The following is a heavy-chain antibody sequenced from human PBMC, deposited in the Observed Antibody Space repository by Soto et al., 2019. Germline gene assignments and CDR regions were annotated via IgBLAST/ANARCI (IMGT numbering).Heavy chain of an antibody. Sequence: QITLKESGPTLVKPTQTLTLTCTFSGFSLSTSGVGVGWIRQAPGKALEWLALIYWHDEKRYIPSLNNRLTITRDTSKNEVVLTMTNMDPVDTATYYCALRRNLGGNDVFDIWGQGTRVTVST. CDR2: IYWHDEK. CDR3: ALRRNLGGNDVFDI. V-gene: IGHV2-5*01. D-gene: IGHD3-16*01. J-gene: IGHJ3*02. CDR1: GFSLSTSGVG.